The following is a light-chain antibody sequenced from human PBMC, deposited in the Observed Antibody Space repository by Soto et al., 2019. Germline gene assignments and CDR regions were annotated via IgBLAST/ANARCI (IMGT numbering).Light chain of an antibody. CDR3: HQYNNWPRT. CDR1: QSVSSN. CDR2: GAS. V-gene: IGKV3-15*01. J-gene: IGKJ1*01. Sequence: EIVMSQSPATLSVSPGERATLSCRASQSVSSNLAWYQQKPGQAPRLLIYGASTRATGIPARFSGSGSGTEFTLTISSLQSEDFAAYYCHQYNNWPRTFGQGNKVDIK.